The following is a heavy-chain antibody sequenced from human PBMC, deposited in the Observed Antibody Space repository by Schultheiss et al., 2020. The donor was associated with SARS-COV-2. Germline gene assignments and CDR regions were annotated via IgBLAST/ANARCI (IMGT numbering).Heavy chain of an antibody. V-gene: IGHV4-34*01. D-gene: IGHD2-2*01. CDR1: GGSINTYY. CDR2: INHSGST. CDR3: ARPSQPFAEGLYFDL. Sequence: SETLSLTCTVSGGSINTYYWSWIRQPPGKGLEWIGEINHSGSTNYNPSLKSRVTISVDTSKNQFSLKLSSVTAADTAVYYCARPSQPFAEGLYFDLWGRGTLVTVSS. J-gene: IGHJ2*01.